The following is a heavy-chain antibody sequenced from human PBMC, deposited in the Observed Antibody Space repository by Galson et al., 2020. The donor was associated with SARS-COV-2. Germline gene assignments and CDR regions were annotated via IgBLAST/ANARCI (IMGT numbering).Heavy chain of an antibody. Sequence: GESLKLSCAASGFTFRTYWMHWVRQVLGKGLVWVARTNSDGSSAIYADSVKGRFTISRDNAKNTLYLQMNSLRVEDTAVYYCAREGEDTWYDYVMDVWGQGTTVTVS. V-gene: IGHV3-74*01. D-gene: IGHD3-16*01. CDR3: AREGEDTWYDYVMDV. CDR2: TNSDGSSA. CDR1: GFTFRTYW. J-gene: IGHJ6*02.